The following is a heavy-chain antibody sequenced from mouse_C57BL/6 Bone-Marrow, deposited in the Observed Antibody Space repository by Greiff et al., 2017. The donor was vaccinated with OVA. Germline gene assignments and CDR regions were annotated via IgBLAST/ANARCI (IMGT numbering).Heavy chain of an antibody. D-gene: IGHD1-1*01. CDR1: GFNLKNTY. CDR2: IDPANDNT. V-gene: IGHV14-3*01. Sequence: VQLQQSVAELVRPGASVKLSCTASGFNLKNTYMHWVKQRPEQGLEWIGRIDPANDNTKYAPKFQGKATMTADTSSNTAYLQLSILSSEDTAVYCVARGNFGSSFYAMDYWGQGTSVTVSS. CDR3: ARGNFGSSFYAMDY. J-gene: IGHJ4*01.